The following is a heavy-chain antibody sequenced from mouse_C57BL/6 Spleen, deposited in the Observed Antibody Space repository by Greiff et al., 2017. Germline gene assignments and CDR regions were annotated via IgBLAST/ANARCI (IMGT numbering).Heavy chain of an antibody. V-gene: IGHV1-50*01. J-gene: IGHJ4*01. D-gene: IGHD2-4*01. CDR3: ARRGYDYDYAMDY. CDR2: IDPSDSYT. CDR1: GYTFTSYW. Sequence: VQLQQPGAELVKPGASVKLSCKASGYTFTSYWMQWVKQRPGQGLEWIGEIDPSDSYTNYNQKFKGKATLTVDTSSSTAYMQLSSLTSEDSAVYYCARRGYDYDYAMDYWGQGTSVTVSS.